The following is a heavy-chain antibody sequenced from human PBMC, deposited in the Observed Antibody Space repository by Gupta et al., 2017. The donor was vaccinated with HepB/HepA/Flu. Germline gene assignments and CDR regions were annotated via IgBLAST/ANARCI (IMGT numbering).Heavy chain of an antibody. CDR3: ARHSHFYGSGSVMDV. CDR2: IFNGGDT. CDR1: GFTVSSNY. J-gene: IGHJ6*03. V-gene: IGHV3-53*01. Sequence: EVQLGESGGGLIKPGGSLRLSCVACGFTVSSNYMSWVRQAPGKGLEWVSVIFNGGDTYYADSVKGRFTISRDISKNTVYLQMNSLRAEDTALFYCARHSHFYGSGSVMDVWGKGTTVTVSS. D-gene: IGHD3-10*01.